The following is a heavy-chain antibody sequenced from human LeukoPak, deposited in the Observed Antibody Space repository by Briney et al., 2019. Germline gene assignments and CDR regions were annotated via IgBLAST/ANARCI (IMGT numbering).Heavy chain of an antibody. CDR1: GDSISSYY. Sequence: SETLSLTCTVSGDSISSYYWSWIRQPAGKGLEWIGRINTSGNTNYHPSLKSRVTMSVDTSKNQFSLKLTSVTVADTAVYYCARQPRPTVTSDFDYWGQGTLVTVSS. CDR3: ARQPRPTVTSDFDY. CDR2: INTSGNT. V-gene: IGHV4-4*07. J-gene: IGHJ4*02. D-gene: IGHD4-17*01.